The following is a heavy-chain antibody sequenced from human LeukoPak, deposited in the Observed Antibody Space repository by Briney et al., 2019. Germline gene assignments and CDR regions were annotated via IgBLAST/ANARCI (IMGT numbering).Heavy chain of an antibody. CDR3: ARANPYSSSWYLFDY. Sequence: PSETLSLTCTVSSDSISGYYWSWIRQPPGKGLEWLGYIYSSGSTNYNPSLNSRVTISVDTSKNQFSLKLSSVTAADTAVYYCARANPYSSSWYLFDYWGQGTLVTVSS. J-gene: IGHJ4*02. CDR1: SDSISGYY. D-gene: IGHD6-13*01. V-gene: IGHV4-59*01. CDR2: IYSSGST.